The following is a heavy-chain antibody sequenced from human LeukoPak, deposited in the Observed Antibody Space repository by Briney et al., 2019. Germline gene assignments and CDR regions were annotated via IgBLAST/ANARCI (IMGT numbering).Heavy chain of an antibody. CDR2: ISYDGSNK. D-gene: IGHD2/OR15-2a*01. CDR1: GFTFSSYG. J-gene: IGHJ5*02. V-gene: IGHV3-30*18. CDR3: AKNAQISMYNWFAP. Sequence: GGSLRLSCAASGFTFSSYGMHWVRQAPGKGLEWVAVISYDGSNKYYADSVKGRFTISRDNSKNTLYLQMNSLRAEDTAVYYCAKNAQISMYNWFAPWGQGTLVTVSS.